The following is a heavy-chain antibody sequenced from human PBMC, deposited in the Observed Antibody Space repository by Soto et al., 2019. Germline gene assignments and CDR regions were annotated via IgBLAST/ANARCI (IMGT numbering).Heavy chain of an antibody. V-gene: IGHV3-23*01. D-gene: IGHD2-21*01. CDR1: GFIFSDFA. Sequence: DVQLLESGGDLVQPGESLRLSCAASGFIFSDFAMSWVRQTPGKGLEWVSAVSVYGGSTHYSDAVKGRFTISRDNSRDTLFLHMNSLRAEDTGVYYCARRPAGDSHWYFDLWGRGTLVTVSS. CDR2: VSVYGGST. CDR3: ARRPAGDSHWYFDL. J-gene: IGHJ2*01.